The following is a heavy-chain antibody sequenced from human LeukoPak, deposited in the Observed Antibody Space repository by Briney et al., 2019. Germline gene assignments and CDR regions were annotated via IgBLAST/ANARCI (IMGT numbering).Heavy chain of an antibody. CDR1: GGSIKTYH. CDR2: IYNSAIT. Sequence: PSETLSLTCTVSGGSIKTYHWNWIRQPPGKGLEWIGYIYNSAITNYNPSLKSRVSISIDTSKNQFSLKLNSVTAADTAVYYCARLAGTTSGDYWGQGILVTVSA. CDR3: ARLAGTTSGDY. J-gene: IGHJ4*02. V-gene: IGHV4-59*01. D-gene: IGHD1-7*01.